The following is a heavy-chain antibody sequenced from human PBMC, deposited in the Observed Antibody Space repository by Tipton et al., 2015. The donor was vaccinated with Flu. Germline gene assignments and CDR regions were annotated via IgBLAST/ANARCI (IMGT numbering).Heavy chain of an antibody. Sequence: TLSLTYTVSGGSISSGSYYWSWIRQPAGKGLEWIGRIYTSGSTNYNPSLKSRVTISVDTSKNQFSLKLSSVTAADTAVYYCARGGYSYGYGKNYYYYGMDVWGQVTTVTVSS. D-gene: IGHD5-18*01. CDR1: GGSISSGSYY. V-gene: IGHV4-61*02. CDR2: IYTSGST. CDR3: ARGGYSYGYGKNYYYYGMDV. J-gene: IGHJ6*02.